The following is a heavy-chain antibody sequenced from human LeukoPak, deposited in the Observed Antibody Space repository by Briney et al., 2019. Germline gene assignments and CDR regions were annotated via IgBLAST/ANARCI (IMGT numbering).Heavy chain of an antibody. CDR2: ISWKSGTI. CDR1: GFNLDDYA. D-gene: IGHD5-24*01. CDR3: VKARRDGYNSWGIFDY. J-gene: IGHJ4*02. Sequence: GGSLRLSCAVSGFNLDDYAMSWVRQVPGKGLEWVSGISWKSGTIGYADSVKGRFTISRDNAKNSLYLQMNSLRVEDMALYYCVKARRDGYNSWGIFDYWGQGTLVTVSS. V-gene: IGHV3-9*03.